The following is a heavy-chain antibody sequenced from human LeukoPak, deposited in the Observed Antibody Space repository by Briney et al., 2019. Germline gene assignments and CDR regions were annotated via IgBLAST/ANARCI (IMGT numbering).Heavy chain of an antibody. J-gene: IGHJ4*02. V-gene: IGHV3-23*01. Sequence: GGSLRLPCAASGFTFSSYAMSWVRQAPGKGLEWVSGISAGGIGTYYADSVKGRFTISRDNSKNTLYLQMNSLRAEDTAVYYCARAKTVGDFDYWGQGTLVTVSS. D-gene: IGHD3-16*01. CDR2: ISAGGIGT. CDR1: GFTFSSYA. CDR3: ARAKTVGDFDY.